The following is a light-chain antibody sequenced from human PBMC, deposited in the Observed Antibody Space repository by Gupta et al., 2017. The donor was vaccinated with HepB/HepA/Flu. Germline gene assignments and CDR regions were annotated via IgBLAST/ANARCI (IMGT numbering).Light chain of an antibody. J-gene: IGLJ1*01. V-gene: IGLV3-1*01. CDR1: KLGDKY. CDR3: QEWDSTTAF. Sequence: SYELTQPPSVSVSPGQTASITCSGDKLGDKYASWYQQRPGQSPVMVIYQDNKRPSGIPERFSGSNSGNTVTMTISGTQAIDESYYYCQEWDSTTAFFGTGTQVTVL. CDR2: QDN.